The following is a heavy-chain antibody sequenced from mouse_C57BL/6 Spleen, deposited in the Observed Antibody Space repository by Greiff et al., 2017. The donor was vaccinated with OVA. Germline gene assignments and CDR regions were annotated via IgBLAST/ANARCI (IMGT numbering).Heavy chain of an antibody. CDR1: GYTFTSYW. J-gene: IGHJ2*01. D-gene: IGHD2-2*01. CDR3: ARENSGYDLYYFDY. Sequence: QVQLQQPGAELVKPGASVKLSCKASGYTFTSYWMHWVKQRPGQGLEWIGMIHPNSGSTNYNEKFKSKATLTVDKSSSTAYMQLSSLTSEDSAVYYCARENSGYDLYYFDYWGQGTTLTVSS. V-gene: IGHV1-64*01. CDR2: IHPNSGST.